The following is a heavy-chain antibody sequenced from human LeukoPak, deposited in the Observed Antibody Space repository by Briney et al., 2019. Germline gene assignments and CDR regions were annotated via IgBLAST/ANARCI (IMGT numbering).Heavy chain of an antibody. CDR2: IKSKTDGGTT. CDR1: GFTFSSYW. V-gene: IGHV3-15*01. Sequence: GGSLRLSCAASGFTFSSYWMSWVRQAPGKGLEWVGRIKSKTDGGTTDYAAPVKGRFTISRDDSKNTLYLQMNSLKTEDTAVYYCTTNGYDLREYYYYMDVWGKGTTVTISS. CDR3: TTNGYDLREYYYYMDV. J-gene: IGHJ6*03. D-gene: IGHD5-12*01.